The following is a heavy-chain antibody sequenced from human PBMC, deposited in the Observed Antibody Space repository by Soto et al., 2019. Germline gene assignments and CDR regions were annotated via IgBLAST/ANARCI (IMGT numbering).Heavy chain of an antibody. D-gene: IGHD2-8*02. J-gene: IGHJ3*02. CDR2: IDPSDSYT. CDR1: GYSFTSYW. V-gene: IGHV5-10-1*01. CDR3: ARRLGGVYGGNFLFDAFDI. Sequence: ESLKISCKGSGYSFTSYWISWVRQMPGKGLEWMGRIDPSDSYTNYSPSFQGHVTISADKSISTAYLQWSSLKASDTAMYYCARRLGGVYGGNFLFDAFDIWGQGTMVTVSS.